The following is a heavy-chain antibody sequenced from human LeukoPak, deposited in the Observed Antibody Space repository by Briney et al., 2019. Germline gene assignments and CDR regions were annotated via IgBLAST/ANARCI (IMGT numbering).Heavy chain of an antibody. D-gene: IGHD3-22*01. V-gene: IGHV3-66*02. CDR3: ARDYYDSSGYNRYYGMDV. CDR1: GFTVSSNY. Sequence: GGSLRLSCAPSGFTVSSNYISWVHPAPRKGLAWVSVIYSVGSTYYADSVKGRFTIPRDNSKNTLYLQMHSLRAEGTAVYYCARDYYDSSGYNRYYGMDVWGQGTTVTVSS. CDR2: IYSVGST. J-gene: IGHJ6*01.